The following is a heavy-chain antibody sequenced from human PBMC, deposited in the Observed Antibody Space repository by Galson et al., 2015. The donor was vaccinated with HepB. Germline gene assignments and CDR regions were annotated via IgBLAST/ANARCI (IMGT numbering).Heavy chain of an antibody. CDR3: ARAREGGWYFDY. CDR1: GDSVSSNSAA. Sequence: CAISGDSVSSNSAAWNWIRQSPSRGLEWLGRTYYRSKWHNDYTASVKSRITVNADTSKNQFSLQLNSVTPEDTAVYYCARAREGGWYFDYWGQGTLVTVSS. CDR2: TYYRSKWHN. D-gene: IGHD6-19*01. J-gene: IGHJ4*02. V-gene: IGHV6-1*01.